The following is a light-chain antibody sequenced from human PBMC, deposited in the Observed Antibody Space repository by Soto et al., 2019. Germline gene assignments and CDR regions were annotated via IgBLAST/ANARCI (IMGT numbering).Light chain of an antibody. CDR3: QQRYNWPIT. V-gene: IGKV3D-15*01. Sequence: EIVMTQSPATLSVSPGERATLSCRASQSVSNNYLAWYQQKPGQAPRLLIYGASNRATGIPDRFSGSGSGTEFTLTISGLQSDDFAVYFCQQRYNWPITFGQGTRLE. J-gene: IGKJ5*01. CDR1: QSVSNN. CDR2: GAS.